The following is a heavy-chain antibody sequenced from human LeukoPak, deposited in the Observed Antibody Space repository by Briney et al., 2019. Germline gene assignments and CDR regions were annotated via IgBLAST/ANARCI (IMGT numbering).Heavy chain of an antibody. CDR3: ARMATGYLSSSGGA. CDR2: IYYNGST. V-gene: IGHV4-59*01. J-gene: IGHJ5*02. D-gene: IGHD5-12*01. Sequence: SETLSLTCTVSGGSISSYYWSWIRQPPGKGLEWIGYIYYNGSTNYNPSLKSRVTISVDTSKNQFSLKLSSVTAADTAVYYCARMATGYLSSSGGAWGQGTLVTVSS. CDR1: GGSISSYY.